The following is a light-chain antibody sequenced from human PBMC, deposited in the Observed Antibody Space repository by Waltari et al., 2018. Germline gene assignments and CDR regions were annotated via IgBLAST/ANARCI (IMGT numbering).Light chain of an antibody. Sequence: DIIMTQFPDSLAFFLGERANLHFKSNQILLYDVNNRDYLAWFHQKPGQPPTFLIYWASTRESGVPDRFSGSGSGTDFTLTITSLQAEDVGVYYCQQYYTHPITFGQGTRLEI. CDR1: QILLYDVNNRDY. V-gene: IGKV4-1*01. CDR3: QQYYTHPIT. CDR2: WAS. J-gene: IGKJ5*01.